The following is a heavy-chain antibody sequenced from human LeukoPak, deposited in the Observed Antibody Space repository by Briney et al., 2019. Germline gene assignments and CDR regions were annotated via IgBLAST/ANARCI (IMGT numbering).Heavy chain of an antibody. Sequence: SETLSLTCTVSGDSISSSSYYWGCIRQPPGKGLQWIGSIYYSGNTYYNPSLKSRVTISLDTSKNQFSLKLSSVTAADTAVYYCARATVAVPDYWGQGTLVTVSS. D-gene: IGHD6-19*01. V-gene: IGHV4-39*01. CDR3: ARATVAVPDY. J-gene: IGHJ4*02. CDR1: GDSISSSSYY. CDR2: IYYSGNT.